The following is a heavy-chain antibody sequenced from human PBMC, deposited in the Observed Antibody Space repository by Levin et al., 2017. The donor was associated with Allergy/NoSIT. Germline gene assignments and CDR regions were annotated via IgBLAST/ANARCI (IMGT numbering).Heavy chain of an antibody. CDR1: GFTFSSYA. V-gene: IGHV3-30-3*01. D-gene: IGHD4-23*01. Sequence: GGSLRLSCAASGFTFSSYAMHWVRQAPGKGLEWVAVISYDGSNKYYADSVKGRFTISRDNSKNTLYLQMNSLRAEDTAVYYCARVRGMRWFDAFDIWGQGTMVTVSS. J-gene: IGHJ3*02. CDR3: ARVRGMRWFDAFDI. CDR2: ISYDGSNK.